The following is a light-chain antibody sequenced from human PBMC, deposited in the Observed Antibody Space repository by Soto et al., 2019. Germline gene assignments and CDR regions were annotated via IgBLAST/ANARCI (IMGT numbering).Light chain of an antibody. V-gene: IGKV3-15*01. CDR2: GAS. CDR3: QQYNNWPQT. CDR1: QSVSSN. Sequence: EIVMTQSPATLSASPGERATLSCRASQSVSSNLAWYQQKPGQAPRLLIYGASTRATGIPARFSGSGSGTEFTLTIGSLQSEDFAVYYCQQYNNWPQTFGQGTKVDIK. J-gene: IGKJ1*01.